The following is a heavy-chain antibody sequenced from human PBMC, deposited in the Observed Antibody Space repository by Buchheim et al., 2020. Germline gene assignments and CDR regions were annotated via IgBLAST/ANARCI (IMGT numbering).Heavy chain of an antibody. Sequence: VQLVESGGGLVQPGGSLRLSCAVSGFTFSSYRMTWVHQAPGKGLEWVSNIKQDGSEKYYVDSVKGRFTISRDNARTSLYLQMNSLRVEDTAVYYCAREGSGSTYYYSGMDVWGQGTT. D-gene: IGHD3-10*01. CDR1: GFTFSSYR. CDR3: AREGSGSTYYYSGMDV. J-gene: IGHJ6*02. CDR2: IKQDGSEK. V-gene: IGHV3-7*01.